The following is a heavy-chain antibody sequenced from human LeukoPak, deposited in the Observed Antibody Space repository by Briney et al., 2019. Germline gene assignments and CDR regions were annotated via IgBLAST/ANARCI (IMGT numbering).Heavy chain of an antibody. D-gene: IGHD1-26*01. Sequence: VASVKVSCKASGYTFTSYDINWVRQATGQGLEWMGWMNPNSGNTGYAQKFQGRVTMTEDTSTDTAYMELSSLRSEDTAVYYCASWELLRSYFDYWGQGTLVTVSS. CDR1: GYTFTSYD. CDR3: ASWELLRSYFDY. V-gene: IGHV1-8*01. J-gene: IGHJ4*02. CDR2: MNPNSGNT.